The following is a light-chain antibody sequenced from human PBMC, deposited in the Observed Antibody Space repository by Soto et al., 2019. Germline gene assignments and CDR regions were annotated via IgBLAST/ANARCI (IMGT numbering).Light chain of an antibody. CDR2: WAS. J-gene: IGKJ1*01. Sequence: DIVMTQSPDSLAVALGERATINCRSSPSALYNSNNKNYLAWYQQKPGQRPKLLIYWASTRESGVPDRFSGSGSGTDFTLTISSLQAEDVAVYYCQQYYSAPPTFGQGTKVDIK. CDR3: QQYYSAPPT. V-gene: IGKV4-1*01. CDR1: PSALYNSNNKNY.